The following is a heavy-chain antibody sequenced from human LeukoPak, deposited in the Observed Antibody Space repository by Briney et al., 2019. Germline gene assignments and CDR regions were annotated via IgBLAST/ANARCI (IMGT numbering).Heavy chain of an antibody. CDR1: GGSISSSSYS. CDR2: IYYSVST. V-gene: IGHV4-39*01. J-gene: IGHJ5*02. CDR3: ARQGDGYNHNWFDP. D-gene: IGHD5-24*01. Sequence: SETLSLTCTVSGGSISSSSYSSGWIRQPPGKGLEWIGSIYYSVSTYYNPSLKSRVTISVPTSKTPCSLQLSPVTAADTAVYYCARQGDGYNHNWFDPXXXXTLXTVSS.